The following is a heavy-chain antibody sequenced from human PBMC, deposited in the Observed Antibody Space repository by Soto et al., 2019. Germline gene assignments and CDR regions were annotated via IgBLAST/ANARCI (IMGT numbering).Heavy chain of an antibody. CDR3: ARDEGYYDSSGYYYDY. CDR1: GGTFSSYD. CDR2: IIPIFGTA. Sequence: QVQLVQSGAEVKKPGSSVKVSCKASGGTFSSYDISWVRQAPGQGLVWMGGIIPIFGTANYAQKFQGRVTITPDESTSTAYMELSSLRSEDTAVYYCARDEGYYDSSGYYYDYWGQGTLVTVSS. D-gene: IGHD3-22*01. J-gene: IGHJ4*02. V-gene: IGHV1-69*01.